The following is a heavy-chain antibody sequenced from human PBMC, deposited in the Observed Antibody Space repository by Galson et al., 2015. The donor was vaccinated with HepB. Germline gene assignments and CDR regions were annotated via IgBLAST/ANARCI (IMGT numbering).Heavy chain of an antibody. D-gene: IGHD6-19*01. CDR1: GFTFSSYA. J-gene: IGHJ4*02. CDR2: ISGSGGST. V-gene: IGHV3-23*01. Sequence: SLRLSCAASGFTFSSYAMSWVRQAPGKGLEWVSAISGSGGSTYYADSVKGRFTISRDNSKNTLYLQMSSLRAEDTAVYYCVKRLQWLVPGFDYWGQGTLVTVSS. CDR3: VKRLQWLVPGFDY.